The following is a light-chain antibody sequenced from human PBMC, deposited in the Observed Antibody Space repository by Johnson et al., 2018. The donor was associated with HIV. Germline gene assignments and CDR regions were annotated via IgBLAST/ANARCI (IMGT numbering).Light chain of an antibody. CDR1: SSNIGNNY. Sequence: QSVLTQPPSVSAAPGQKVTISCSGSSSNIGNNYVSWYQQLPGTAPKLLIYDNNKRPSGIPDRFSGSKSGTSATLGITGLQTGDEADYYCGTWDSRLSAYVLGTGTKVTVL. CDR3: GTWDSRLSAYV. V-gene: IGLV1-51*01. J-gene: IGLJ1*01. CDR2: DNN.